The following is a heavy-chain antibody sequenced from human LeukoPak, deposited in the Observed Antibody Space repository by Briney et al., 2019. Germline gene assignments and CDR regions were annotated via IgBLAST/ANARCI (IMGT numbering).Heavy chain of an antibody. D-gene: IGHD1-1*01. CDR3: ARDPAGTLLGGWFDP. V-gene: IGHV4-59*11. Sequence: PSETLSLTCAVSGGSISSHYWSWIRQPPGKGLEWIGYTYYSGSTNYNPSLKSRVTISVDTSKNQFSLKLSSVTAADTAVYYCARDPAGTLLGGWFDPWGQGTLVAVSS. CDR2: TYYSGST. J-gene: IGHJ5*02. CDR1: GGSISSHY.